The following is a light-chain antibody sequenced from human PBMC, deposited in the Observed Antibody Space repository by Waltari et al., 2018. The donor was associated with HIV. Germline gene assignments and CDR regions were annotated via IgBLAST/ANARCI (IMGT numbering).Light chain of an antibody. V-gene: IGLV1-51*01. Sequence: QSVLTQPPSVSAAPGQKVTISCSGSSPHIGSNRVFCYQQLPGTAPKLLIYDNTKRPSGIPDRFSGSKSGTLATLGITGLQTGDEADYYCGTWDSSLSAVLFGGGTKLTVL. CDR3: GTWDSSLSAVL. CDR1: SPHIGSNR. J-gene: IGLJ2*01. CDR2: DNT.